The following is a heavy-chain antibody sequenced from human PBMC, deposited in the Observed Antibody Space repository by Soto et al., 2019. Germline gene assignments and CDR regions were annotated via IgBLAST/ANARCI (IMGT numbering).Heavy chain of an antibody. D-gene: IGHD1-26*01. CDR3: TRRWELRLSYYYYYGMDV. CDR1: GFTFSGSA. CDR2: IRSKANSYAT. J-gene: IGHJ6*02. V-gene: IGHV3-73*01. Sequence: GGSLRLSCAASGFTFSGSAMHWVRQASGKGLEWVGRIRSKANSYATAYAASVKGRFTISRDDSKNTAYLQMNSLKTEDTAVYYCTRRWELRLSYYYYYGMDVWGQGTTVTVSS.